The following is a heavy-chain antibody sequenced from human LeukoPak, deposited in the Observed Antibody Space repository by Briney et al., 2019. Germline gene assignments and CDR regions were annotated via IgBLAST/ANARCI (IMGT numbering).Heavy chain of an antibody. Sequence: PSETLSLTCAVYGGSFSGYYWSWIRQPPGKGLEWIGDINHSGSTNYNPSLKSRVTISVDTSKNQFSLKLSSVTAADTAVYYCAREAKWSSARCTHGVCKNWIDPWGQGTLVTVSS. CDR2: INHSGST. CDR3: AREAKWSSARCTHGVCKNWIDP. J-gene: IGHJ5*02. D-gene: IGHD2-8*01. V-gene: IGHV4-34*01. CDR1: GGSFSGYY.